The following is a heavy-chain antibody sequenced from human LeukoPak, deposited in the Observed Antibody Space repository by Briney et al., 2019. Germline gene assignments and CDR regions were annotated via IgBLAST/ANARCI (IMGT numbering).Heavy chain of an antibody. Sequence: QAGGSLRLSCAASGFTFSSYSMNWVRQAPGKGLEWVSYISSSSSTIYYADSVKGRFTISRDNAKNSLYLQMNSLRAEDTAVYYCARDLGSGDWRMVCDDWGQGTLVTVSS. CDR1: GFTFSSYS. D-gene: IGHD2-8*01. J-gene: IGHJ4*02. CDR3: ARDLGSGDWRMVCDD. V-gene: IGHV3-48*01. CDR2: ISSSSSTI.